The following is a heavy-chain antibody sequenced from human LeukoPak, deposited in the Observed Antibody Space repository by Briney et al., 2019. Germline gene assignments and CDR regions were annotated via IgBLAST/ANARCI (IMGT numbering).Heavy chain of an antibody. J-gene: IGHJ3*02. CDR1: GFTFSDYV. D-gene: IGHD5-18*01. V-gene: IGHV3-30*04. Sequence: GGSLRLSCAASGFTFSDYVMHWVRQAPGKGPEWVAVISHDGRKKYYADSVKGRFTISRDNSKNTLYLQMNSLRAEDTAVYYCARDRDTAIWSDAFDIWGQGTMVTVSS. CDR2: ISHDGRKK. CDR3: ARDRDTAIWSDAFDI.